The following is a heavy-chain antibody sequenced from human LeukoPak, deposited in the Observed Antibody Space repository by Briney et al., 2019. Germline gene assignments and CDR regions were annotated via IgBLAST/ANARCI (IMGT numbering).Heavy chain of an antibody. V-gene: IGHV3-66*02. D-gene: IGHD5-12*01. CDR1: GFTVSSNY. CDR2: IYSGGST. CDR3: ARVGLIAIRAFDI. J-gene: IGHJ3*02. Sequence: GGSLRLSCAAPGFTVSSNYMSWVRQAPGKGLEWVSVIYSGGSTYYADSVKGRFTISRDNSKNTLYLQMNSLRAEDTAVYYCARVGLIAIRAFDIWGQGTMVTVSS.